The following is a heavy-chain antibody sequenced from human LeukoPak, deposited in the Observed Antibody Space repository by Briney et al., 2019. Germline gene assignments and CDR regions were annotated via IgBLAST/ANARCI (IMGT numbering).Heavy chain of an antibody. CDR2: ISSISSTI. Sequence: GGSLRLSCAASGFTFSSYSTKWVRQAPGKGLEWVSYISSISSTIYYADSVKGRFTISRDNAKNSLYLQMNSLRAEDTAVYYCARGELGDYYFDYWGQGTLVTVSS. V-gene: IGHV3-48*01. CDR3: ARGELGDYYFDY. D-gene: IGHD7-27*01. J-gene: IGHJ4*02. CDR1: GFTFSSYS.